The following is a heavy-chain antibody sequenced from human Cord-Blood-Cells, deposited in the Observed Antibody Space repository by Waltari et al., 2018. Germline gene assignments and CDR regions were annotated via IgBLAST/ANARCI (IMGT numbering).Heavy chain of an antibody. V-gene: IGHV4-34*01. CDR2: INHSGST. CDR3: ARGPDLWFGELYFDY. D-gene: IGHD3-10*01. Sequence: QVQLQQWGAGLLKPSETLSLTCAVYGGSFSGYYWSWIRQPPGKGLEWIGEINHSGSTNYHPSLKSRVTISVDTSKNQFSLKLSSVTAADTAVYYCARGPDLWFGELYFDYWGQGTLVTVSS. J-gene: IGHJ4*02. CDR1: GGSFSGYY.